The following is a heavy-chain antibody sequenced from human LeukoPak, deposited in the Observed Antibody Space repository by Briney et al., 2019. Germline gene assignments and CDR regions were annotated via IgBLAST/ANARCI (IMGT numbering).Heavy chain of an antibody. Sequence: SETLSLTCTVSGGSISSYYWSWIRQPAGKGLEWIGRIYTSGSTNYNPSLKSRVTMSVDTSKNQFSLKLSSVTAADTAVYYCARDPPSLFRFWEGQKNPDVHWFPPWGEETLVTVSS. CDR2: IYTSGST. V-gene: IGHV4-4*07. CDR1: GGSISSYY. D-gene: IGHD3-16*01. CDR3: ARDPPSLFRFWEGQKNPDVHWFPP. J-gene: IGHJ5*02.